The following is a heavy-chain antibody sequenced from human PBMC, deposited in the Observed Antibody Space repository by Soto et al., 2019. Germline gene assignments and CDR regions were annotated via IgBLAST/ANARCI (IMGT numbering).Heavy chain of an antibody. CDR3: ARGHDYSNYVPYYYYGMDV. J-gene: IGHJ6*02. Sequence: ASLKVSCKASGYTFTGFSLHWVRQAPGQRLDWMGWINAGSGNTKYSQKFQGRVTITRDTSASTAYMELSSLRSEDTAVYYCARGHDYSNYVPYYYYGMDVWGQGTTVTVSS. D-gene: IGHD4-4*01. CDR2: INAGSGNT. CDR1: GYTFTGFS. V-gene: IGHV1-3*01.